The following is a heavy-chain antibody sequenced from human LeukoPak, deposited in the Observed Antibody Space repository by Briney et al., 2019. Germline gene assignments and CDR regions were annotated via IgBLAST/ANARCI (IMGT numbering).Heavy chain of an antibody. J-gene: IGHJ4*02. D-gene: IGHD5-24*01. CDR3: ALGEMATISPYFDY. Sequence: SVKVSSKASGGTFSSYAISWVRQAPGQGLEWMGRIIPIFGTANYAQKFQGRVTITTDESTSTAYMELSSLRSEDTAVYYCALGEMATISPYFDYWGQGTLVTVSS. CDR2: IIPIFGTA. V-gene: IGHV1-69*05. CDR1: GGTFSSYA.